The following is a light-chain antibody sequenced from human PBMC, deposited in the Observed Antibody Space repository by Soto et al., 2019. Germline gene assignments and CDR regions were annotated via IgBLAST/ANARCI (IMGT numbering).Light chain of an antibody. J-gene: IGLJ1*01. V-gene: IGLV1-44*01. CDR3: AARYERLNGYV. CDR2: SNN. Sequence: QSVLTQPPSASGTPGQRVTISCSGSSSNIGSNTVNWYQQLPGTAPKLLIYSNNQRPSGVPDRFSGSKSGTSASLAISGLQSDDEANYYCAARYERLNGYVFGRGTKVTVL. CDR1: SSNIGSNT.